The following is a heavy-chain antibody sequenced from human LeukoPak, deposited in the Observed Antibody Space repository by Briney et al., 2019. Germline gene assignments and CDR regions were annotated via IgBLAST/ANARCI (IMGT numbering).Heavy chain of an antibody. D-gene: IGHD2-15*01. CDR2: INPSGGST. V-gene: IGHV1-46*01. J-gene: IGHJ3*02. CDR3: ARVCSGGSCPIGAFDI. CDR1: GYTFTSYD. Sequence: GASVKVSCTASGYTFTSYDINWVRQAPGQGLEWMGIINPSGGSTSYAQKFQGRVTMTRDMSTSTVYMELSSLRSEDTAVYYCARVCSGGSCPIGAFDIWGQGTMVTVSS.